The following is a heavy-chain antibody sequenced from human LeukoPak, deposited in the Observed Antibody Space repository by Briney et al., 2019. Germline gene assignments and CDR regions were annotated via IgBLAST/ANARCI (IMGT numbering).Heavy chain of an antibody. CDR1: GGSISSYY. J-gene: IGHJ4*02. V-gene: IGHV4-59*12. CDR3: ARRALYGDYLIDY. D-gene: IGHD4-17*01. CDR2: IYYSGST. Sequence: SETLSLTCTVSGGSISSYYWSWIRQPPGKGLEWIGYIYYSGSTNYNPSLKSRVTISVDTSKNQFSLKLSSVTAADTAVYYCARRALYGDYLIDYWGQGTLATVSS.